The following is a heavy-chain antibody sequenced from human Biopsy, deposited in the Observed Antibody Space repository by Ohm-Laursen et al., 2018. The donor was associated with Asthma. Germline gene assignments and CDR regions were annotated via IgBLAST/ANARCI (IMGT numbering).Heavy chain of an antibody. D-gene: IGHD3-22*01. CDR3: ARAQDYYDSRGYYRSFDY. J-gene: IGHJ4*02. CDR2: IYYSGST. Sequence: SQTLSLTCTVSGASISSGIYYWSWTRQHPGKGLEWIGFIYYSGSTYYNPSLKSRVSISIDTSKNQFSLKLSSVTAADTAVYYCARAQDYYDSRGYYRSFDYWGQGTLVTVSS. CDR1: GASISSGIYY. V-gene: IGHV4-31*03.